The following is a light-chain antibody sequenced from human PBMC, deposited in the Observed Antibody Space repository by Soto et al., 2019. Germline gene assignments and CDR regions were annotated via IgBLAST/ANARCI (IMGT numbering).Light chain of an antibody. V-gene: IGKV3D-15*01. CDR3: QQYNDWPLT. J-gene: IGKJ1*01. CDR1: QSVSNY. Sequence: EIVLTQSPGTLSLSPGERATLSCRASQSVSNYLAWYQQKPGQAPRLLIYGASSRATGIPDRFSGSGSGTEFTLTISSLQSEDFALYYCQQYNDWPLTFGQGTKVDIK. CDR2: GAS.